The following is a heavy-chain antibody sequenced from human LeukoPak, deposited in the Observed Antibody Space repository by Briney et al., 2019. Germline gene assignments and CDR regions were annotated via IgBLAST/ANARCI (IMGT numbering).Heavy chain of an antibody. V-gene: IGHV3-21*01. CDR2: ISSSSSYI. CDR1: GFTFSSYS. CDR3: ARQVVAAPAQFDY. D-gene: IGHD2-15*01. Sequence: PGGSLRLSCAASGFTFSSYSMNWVRQAPGKGLEWVSSISSSSSYIYYADSVKGRFTISGDNAKNSLYLQMNSLRAEDTAVYYCARQVVAAPAQFDYWGQGTLVTVSS. J-gene: IGHJ4*02.